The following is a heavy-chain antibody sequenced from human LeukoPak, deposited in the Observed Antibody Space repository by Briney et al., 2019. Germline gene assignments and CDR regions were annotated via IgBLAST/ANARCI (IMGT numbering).Heavy chain of an antibody. Sequence: GGSLRLSCAASGFSVSDIYMSWVRQAPGTGLEWVSVIYSAGSTYYADAVKGRFTISRDNSKNTLYLQMNSLRAEDTAVYYCARDLEQQLPKGDYWGQGTLVTVSS. D-gene: IGHD6-13*01. V-gene: IGHV3-66*01. CDR3: ARDLEQQLPKGDY. CDR2: IYSAGST. J-gene: IGHJ4*02. CDR1: GFSVSDIY.